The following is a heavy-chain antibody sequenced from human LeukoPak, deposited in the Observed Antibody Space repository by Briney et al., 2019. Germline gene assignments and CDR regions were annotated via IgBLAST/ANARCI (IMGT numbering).Heavy chain of an antibody. D-gene: IGHD5-24*01. CDR2: ISSNGGST. Sequence: GGSLRLSCAASGFTFSSYSMNWVRQAPGKGLEYVSAISSNGGSTYYANSVKGRFTISRDNSKNTLYLQMGSLRAEDMAVYYCARGRDGYNPDYWGQGTLVTVSS. V-gene: IGHV3-64*01. CDR1: GFTFSSYS. J-gene: IGHJ4*02. CDR3: ARGRDGYNPDY.